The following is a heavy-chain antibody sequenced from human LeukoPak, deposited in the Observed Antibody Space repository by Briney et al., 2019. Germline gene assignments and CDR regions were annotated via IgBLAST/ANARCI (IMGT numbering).Heavy chain of an antibody. CDR3: ASTGDYGDLNYYYGMDV. J-gene: IGHJ6*02. CDR1: GGSISSSSYY. CDR2: IYYSGSP. V-gene: IGHV4-39*01. Sequence: SETLSLTCTVSGGSISSSSYYWGWIRQPPGKGLEWIGSIYYSGSPYYNPSLKSRVTISVDTSKNQFSLKLSSVTAADTAVYYCASTGDYGDLNYYYGMDVWGQGTTVTVSS. D-gene: IGHD4-17*01.